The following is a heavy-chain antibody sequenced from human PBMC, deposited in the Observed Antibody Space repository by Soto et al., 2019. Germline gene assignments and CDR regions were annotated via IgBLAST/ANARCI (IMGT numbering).Heavy chain of an antibody. D-gene: IGHD6-13*01. CDR3: ARLRASSWYMGGYLDY. Sequence: GGSLSLSCAASGFTFSDYYMSWIRQAPGKGLEWVSYIVISSDYTNYADSVKGRFTISRDNAKNSLYLEMNSLRVEDTAVYYCARLRASSWYMGGYLDYWGLGTLVTVSS. J-gene: IGHJ4*02. V-gene: IGHV3-11*06. CDR2: IVISSDYT. CDR1: GFTFSDYY.